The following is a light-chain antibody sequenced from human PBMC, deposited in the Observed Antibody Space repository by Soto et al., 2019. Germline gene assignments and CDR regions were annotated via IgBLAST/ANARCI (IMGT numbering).Light chain of an antibody. CDR3: QQNGSSPLYI. J-gene: IGKJ2*01. Sequence: EIVLTQSPGTLSLSPGERATLSCRASQSVTSSYLAWYQQKPGQAPRLLIYGASSRATGIPDRCSGSGSGKDFTQPISRLEPEDCAVYYCQQNGSSPLYIFGQGTKLEIK. CDR1: QSVTSSY. V-gene: IGKV3-20*01. CDR2: GAS.